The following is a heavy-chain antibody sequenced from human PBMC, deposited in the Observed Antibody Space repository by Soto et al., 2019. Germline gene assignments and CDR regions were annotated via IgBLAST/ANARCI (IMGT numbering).Heavy chain of an antibody. CDR1: GFTFDDYA. J-gene: IGHJ4*02. Sequence: PGGSLRLSCAASGFTFDDYAMHWVRQAPGKGLEWVSGISWNSGSIGYADSVKGRFTISRDNAKNSLYLQMNSLRAEDTALYYCAKAQLRYCSSTSCHHFDYWGQGTLVTVSS. CDR3: AKAQLRYCSSTSCHHFDY. V-gene: IGHV3-9*01. D-gene: IGHD2-2*01. CDR2: ISWNSGSI.